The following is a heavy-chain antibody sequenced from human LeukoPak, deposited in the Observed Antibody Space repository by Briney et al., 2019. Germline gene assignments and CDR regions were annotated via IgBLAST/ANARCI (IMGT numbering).Heavy chain of an antibody. CDR2: IYYTGST. CDR1: GGSISSSSYY. V-gene: IGHV4-39*01. Sequence: PSETLSLTCAVSGGSISSSSYYWGWIRQPPGKGLEWIGSIYYTGSTYYNPSLKSRVTISVDTSKSQFSLKLSSVTAADTAVYYCARQPYYYDSSAHPRLLDYWGQGTLVTVSS. CDR3: ARQPYYYDSSAHPRLLDY. J-gene: IGHJ4*02. D-gene: IGHD3-22*01.